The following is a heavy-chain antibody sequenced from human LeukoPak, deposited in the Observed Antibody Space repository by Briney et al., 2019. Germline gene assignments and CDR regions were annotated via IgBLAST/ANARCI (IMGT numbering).Heavy chain of an antibody. D-gene: IGHD1-14*01. Sequence: PGGSLRLSCAASGFTFSSYAMHWVRQAPGKGLEWMAVISYDGSNKYYADSVKGRFTISRDNSKNTLYLQLNNVRTEDTATYFCAKEQYPGYFDYWGQGTLVTVSS. CDR1: GFTFSSYA. J-gene: IGHJ4*02. CDR3: AKEQYPGYFDY. CDR2: ISYDGSNK. V-gene: IGHV3-30-3*01.